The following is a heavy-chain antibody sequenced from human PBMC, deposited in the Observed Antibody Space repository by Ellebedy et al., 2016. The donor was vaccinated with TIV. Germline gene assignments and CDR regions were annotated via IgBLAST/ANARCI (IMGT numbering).Heavy chain of an antibody. CDR2: IYYSGST. CDR1: GYSISSGYY. Sequence: MPSETLSLTCTVSGYSISSGYYWGWICQPPGKGLEWIGSIYYSGSTYYNPSLKSRVTISVDTSKNQLSLKLSSVTAADTAVYYCARELSTEGGWGQGTLVTVSS. CDR3: ARELSTEGG. J-gene: IGHJ4*02. D-gene: IGHD1-26*01. V-gene: IGHV4-38-2*02.